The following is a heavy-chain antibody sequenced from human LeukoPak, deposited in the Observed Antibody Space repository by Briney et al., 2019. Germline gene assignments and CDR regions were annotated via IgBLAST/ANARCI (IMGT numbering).Heavy chain of an antibody. CDR3: ARATQILYGDLNWFDP. V-gene: IGHV1-18*04. CDR1: GYTFTGFY. Sequence: ASVKVSCKASGYTFTGFYMHCVRQAPGQGLEWMGWISAYNGNTNYAQKLQGRVTMTTDTSTSTAYMELRSLRSDDTAVYYCARATQILYGDLNWFDPWGQGTLVTVSS. D-gene: IGHD4-17*01. CDR2: ISAYNGNT. J-gene: IGHJ5*02.